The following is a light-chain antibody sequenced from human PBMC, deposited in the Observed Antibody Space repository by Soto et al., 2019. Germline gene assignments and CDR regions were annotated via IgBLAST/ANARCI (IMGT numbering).Light chain of an antibody. CDR1: RSISDW. J-gene: IGKJ1*01. V-gene: IGKV1-5*01. CDR2: DAS. Sequence: DIQMTQSPSSLSPSVGDRVTITCRASRSISDWLAWYQQKPGKAPELLIFDASNLKSGVSSRFSGSGSGTDFTLTISRLQPDDIATYYCLQYSSHSWKFGQGTKVDIK. CDR3: LQYSSHSWK.